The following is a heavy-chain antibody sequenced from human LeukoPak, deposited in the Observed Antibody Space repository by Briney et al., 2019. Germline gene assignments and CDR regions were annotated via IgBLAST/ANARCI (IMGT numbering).Heavy chain of an antibody. V-gene: IGHV4-39*01. CDR2: INYSGRT. CDR3: ARRRKDLNWFDP. CDR1: GDSISNGDYY. Sequence: KPSETLSLTCTVSGDSISNGDYYWGWIRQPPGKGLEWIALINYSGRTFYNPSLRSRVTISVDMSKNQFSLNLNSVTAADTAVYYCARRRKDLNWFDPWGQGTLVTVSS. J-gene: IGHJ5*02.